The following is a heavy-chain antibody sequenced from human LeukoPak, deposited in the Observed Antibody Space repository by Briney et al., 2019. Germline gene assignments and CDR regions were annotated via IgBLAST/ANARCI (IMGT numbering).Heavy chain of an antibody. D-gene: IGHD1-26*01. CDR2: ISSSGGST. J-gene: IGHJ1*01. CDR3: ARRGSYSAEYFQH. Sequence: PGGSLRLSRAASGFSFSSYTMHWVRQAPGKGLEYVSAISSSGGSTYYVNSVKGRFTIPRDNSKNTLYLQMGSLRAEDMAVYYCARRGSYSAEYFQHWGQGTLVTVSS. CDR1: GFSFSSYT. V-gene: IGHV3-64*01.